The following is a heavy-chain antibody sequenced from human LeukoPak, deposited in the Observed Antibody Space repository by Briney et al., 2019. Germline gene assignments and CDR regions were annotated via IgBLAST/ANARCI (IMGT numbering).Heavy chain of an antibody. CDR1: GFTFSDFH. CDR2: ISYDGSNK. Sequence: PGGSLRLSCVVSGFTFSDFHMSWLRQAPGKGLEWVSVISYDGSNKYYADSVKGRFTISRDNSKNTLYLQMNSLRAEDTAVYYCARWGSERDSSGSPGSAFDIWGQGTMVTVSS. D-gene: IGHD3-22*01. J-gene: IGHJ3*02. CDR3: ARWGSERDSSGSPGSAFDI. V-gene: IGHV3-30-3*01.